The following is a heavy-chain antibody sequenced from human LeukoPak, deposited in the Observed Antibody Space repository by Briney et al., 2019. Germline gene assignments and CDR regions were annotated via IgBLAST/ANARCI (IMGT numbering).Heavy chain of an antibody. D-gene: IGHD2-2*01. CDR3: ARGGYCSSTSCPYNWFDP. Sequence: SETLSLTCAVSGGSISSGGYSWSWIRQPPGKGLEWIGYIYHSGSTYYNPSLKSRVTISVDRSKNQFSLKLSSVTAADTAVYYCARGGYCSSTSCPYNWFDPWGQGTLVTVSS. J-gene: IGHJ5*02. CDR1: GGSISSGGYS. CDR2: IYHSGST. V-gene: IGHV4-30-2*01.